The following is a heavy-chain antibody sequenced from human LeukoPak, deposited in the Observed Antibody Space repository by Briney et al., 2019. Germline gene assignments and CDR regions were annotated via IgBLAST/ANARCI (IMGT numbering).Heavy chain of an antibody. D-gene: IGHD5-18*01. CDR3: ARGRPESGYSYGYYFDY. V-gene: IGHV4-39*01. Sequence: SETLSLTCTVSGGSISSSSYYWGWIRQPPGKGLEWIGSIYYSGSTYYNPSLKSRVTISVDTSKNQFSLKLSSVTAADTAVYYCARGRPESGYSYGYYFDYWGQGTLVTVSS. J-gene: IGHJ4*02. CDR2: IYYSGST. CDR1: GGSISSSSYY.